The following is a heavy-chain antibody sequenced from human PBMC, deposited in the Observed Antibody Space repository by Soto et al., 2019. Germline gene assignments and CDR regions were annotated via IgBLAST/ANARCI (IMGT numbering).Heavy chain of an antibody. Sequence: EVQLLESGGGLVQPGGSLRLSCAASGFTFSSYAMSWVRQAPGKGLEWVSAISGSGGSTYYADSVKGRFTISRDNSKNTLYLQMNSLRAEDTAVYYCATLSDMYVVVIHCDYWGQGTLVTVSS. CDR3: ATLSDMYVVVIHCDY. J-gene: IGHJ4*02. CDR1: GFTFSSYA. CDR2: ISGSGGST. D-gene: IGHD3-22*01. V-gene: IGHV3-23*01.